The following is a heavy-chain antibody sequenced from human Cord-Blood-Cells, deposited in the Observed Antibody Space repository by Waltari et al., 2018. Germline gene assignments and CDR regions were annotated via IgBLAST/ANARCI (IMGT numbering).Heavy chain of an antibody. D-gene: IGHD1-26*01. CDR3: ARHPYSGSYYYYYGMDV. CDR1: GYTFTGYY. Sequence: QVQLVQSGAEVKKPGASVKVSCKASGYTFTGYYMHWVRQAPGQGLEWMGWIKPNSGGTSYEQKVQGRVTMTRDTSISTAYMELSRLRSDDTAVYYCARHPYSGSYYYYYGMDVWGQGTTVTVSS. J-gene: IGHJ6*02. CDR2: IKPNSGGT. V-gene: IGHV1-2*02.